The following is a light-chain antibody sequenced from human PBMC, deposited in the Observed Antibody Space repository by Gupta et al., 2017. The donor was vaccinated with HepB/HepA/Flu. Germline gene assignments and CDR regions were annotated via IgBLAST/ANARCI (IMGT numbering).Light chain of an antibody. CDR2: DAD. Sequence: SALTQTASVSGSPGQSITVSCAGTSTHVSYYNLVSWYQRHPVKAPKLIIYDADNRPSGVSNRFAGLQSVESSSLTISGLQAEDEADYYCSAYAASSTVVFGGGTKLTVL. V-gene: IGLV2-14*01. J-gene: IGLJ2*01. CDR3: SAYAASSTVV. CDR1: STHVSYYNL.